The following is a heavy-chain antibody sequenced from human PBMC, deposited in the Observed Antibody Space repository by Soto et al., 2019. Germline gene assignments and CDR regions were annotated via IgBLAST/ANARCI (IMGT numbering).Heavy chain of an antibody. D-gene: IGHD7-27*01. CDR2: IYHTGTT. Sequence: QVQLQESGPGLVEPSGTLSLTCTVSGDSMSSDYYWSWVRQPPGKRLEWIGEIYHTGTTNYNPSLKSRVSISRDRSKNQFSLELNSVTAADTAVYYCAKDTHWGLGYWGQGTLVTVSS. CDR3: AKDTHWGLGY. V-gene: IGHV4-4*02. J-gene: IGHJ4*02. CDR1: GDSMSSDYY.